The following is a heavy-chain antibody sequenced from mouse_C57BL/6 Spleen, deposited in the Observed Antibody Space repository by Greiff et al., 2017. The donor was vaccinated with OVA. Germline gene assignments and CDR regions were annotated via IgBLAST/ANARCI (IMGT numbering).Heavy chain of an antibody. CDR2: ISDGGSYT. CDR3: AREGYGNYDYWYFDV. D-gene: IGHD2-10*02. Sequence: EVQGVESGGGLVKPGGSLKLSCAASGFTFSSYAMSWVRQTPEKRLEWVATISDGGSYTYYPDNVKGRFTISRDNAKNNLYLQMSHLKSEDTAMYYCAREGYGNYDYWYFDVWGTGTTVTVSS. J-gene: IGHJ1*03. CDR1: GFTFSSYA. V-gene: IGHV5-4*01.